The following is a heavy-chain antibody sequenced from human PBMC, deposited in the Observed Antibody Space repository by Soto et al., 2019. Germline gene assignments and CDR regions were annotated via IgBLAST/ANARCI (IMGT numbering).Heavy chain of an antibody. CDR2: ISGSGGST. V-gene: IGHV3-23*01. Sequence: EVPLLESGGGLVQPGGSLRLSCAASGFTFSSYAMSWVRQAPGKGLEWVSAISGSGGSTYYADSVKGRFTISRDNSKNTVYLQMNCLRAEDTAVYYCAYSSTPFDYWGQGTLVTVSS. J-gene: IGHJ4*02. CDR3: AYSSTPFDY. D-gene: IGHD6-13*01. CDR1: GFTFSSYA.